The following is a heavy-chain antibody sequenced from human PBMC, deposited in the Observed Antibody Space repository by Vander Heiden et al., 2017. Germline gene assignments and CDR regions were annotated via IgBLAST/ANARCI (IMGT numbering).Heavy chain of an antibody. CDR1: GYTFTSYY. CDR3: ATQRLGDAFDI. CDR2: INPSGGST. Sequence: VQLVQSGAEVKKPGASVKVSCKASGYTFTSYYMHWVRQAPGQGLEWMGIINPSGGSTSYAQKFQGRVTMTRDTSTSTVYMELSSLRSEDTAVYYCATQRLGDAFDIWGQGTMVTVSS. J-gene: IGHJ3*02. V-gene: IGHV1-46*01. D-gene: IGHD1-1*01.